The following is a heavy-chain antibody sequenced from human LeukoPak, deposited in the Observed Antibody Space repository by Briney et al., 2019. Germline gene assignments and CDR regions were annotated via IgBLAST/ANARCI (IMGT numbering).Heavy chain of an antibody. Sequence: PSETLSLTCTVSGGSISSSSYYWGWIRQPPGKGLEWIGSIYYSGSTYYNPSLKSRVTISVDTSKNQFSLKLSSVTAADTAVYYCARGIMVRGTDAFGIWGQGTMVTVSS. D-gene: IGHD3-10*01. J-gene: IGHJ3*02. CDR3: ARGIMVRGTDAFGI. CDR1: GGSISSSSYY. V-gene: IGHV4-39*07. CDR2: IYYSGST.